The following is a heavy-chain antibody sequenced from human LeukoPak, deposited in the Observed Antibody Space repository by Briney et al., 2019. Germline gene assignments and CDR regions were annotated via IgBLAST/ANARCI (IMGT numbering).Heavy chain of an antibody. CDR2: IYTSGST. D-gene: IGHD6-13*01. V-gene: IGHV4-4*07. J-gene: IGHJ1*01. CDR1: AGSISSYY. Sequence: SETLSLTSTVAAGSISSYYWSWIRQPAGKGLEWIGRIYTSGSTNYNPSLKSRVTMSVDTSKNQFSLKLSSVTAADTAVYYCARDGIAAAGPQHWGQGTLVTVSS. CDR3: ARDGIAAAGPQH.